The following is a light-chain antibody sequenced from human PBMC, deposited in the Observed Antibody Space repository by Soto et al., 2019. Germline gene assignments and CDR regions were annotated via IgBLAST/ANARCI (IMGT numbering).Light chain of an antibody. CDR1: QSVSSSF. CDR2: GAS. CDR3: QQYGNSPVT. J-gene: IGKJ1*01. V-gene: IGKV3-20*01. Sequence: EIVLTQSPGTLSLSPGERATLSCRASQSVSSSFFAWYQQKPGQAPRLLLYGASSRATGFPDRFSGSGPGTDFTLTISRLEPEDSAVYYCQQYGNSPVTFGRGTKVEIK.